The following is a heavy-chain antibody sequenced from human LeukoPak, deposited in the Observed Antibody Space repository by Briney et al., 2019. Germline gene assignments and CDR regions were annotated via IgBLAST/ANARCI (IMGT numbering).Heavy chain of an antibody. CDR3: ARTPDHWNDDGYFDD. CDR2: ADYRSKWYT. Sequence: SQALSLTCVLSGGSVSSNSAAWNWLRQSPSRGLEGLGSADYRSKWYTHYAVSVESRITISPDTSRNQFSLHLNSVTPEDTAVYYCARTPDHWNDDGYFDDWGQGTLVTVAS. CDR1: GGSVSSNSAA. J-gene: IGHJ4*02. D-gene: IGHD1-1*01. V-gene: IGHV6-1*01.